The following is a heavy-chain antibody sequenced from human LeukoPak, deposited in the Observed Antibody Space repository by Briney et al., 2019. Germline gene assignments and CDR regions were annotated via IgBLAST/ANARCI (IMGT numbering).Heavy chain of an antibody. J-gene: IGHJ4*02. V-gene: IGHV5-51*01. Sequence: KGGESLKISCKGSGYSFTSYWIGWVRQMPGEGPEWMGIIYPGDSDTRYSPSFQGQVTISVDKSISTAYLQWSSLKASDTAMYYYAKHVAVADTRYVDYWGQGTLVTVSS. D-gene: IGHD6-19*01. CDR1: GYSFTSYW. CDR3: AKHVAVADTRYVDY. CDR2: IYPGDSDT.